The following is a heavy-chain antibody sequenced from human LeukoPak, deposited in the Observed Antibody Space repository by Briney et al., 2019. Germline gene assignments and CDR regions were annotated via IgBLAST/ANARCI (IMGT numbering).Heavy chain of an antibody. D-gene: IGHD5-12*01. J-gene: IGHJ4*02. V-gene: IGHV4-34*01. CDR2: INHSGST. CDR3: ARVADSGYDSRGCFDS. CDR1: GGSFSGYY. Sequence: SETLSLTCAVYGGSFSGYYWSWIRQPPGKGLEWIGEINHSGSTNYNPSLKSRVTISVDTSRNQFSLKLSSVTAADTAVYYCARVADSGYDSRGCFDSWGQGTLVTVSS.